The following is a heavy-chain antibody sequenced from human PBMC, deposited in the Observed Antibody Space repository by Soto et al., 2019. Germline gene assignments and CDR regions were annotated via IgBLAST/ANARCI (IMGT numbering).Heavy chain of an antibody. V-gene: IGHV1-2*04. CDR1: GYTFTGYY. CDR3: AREARETGTTYDY. D-gene: IGHD1-1*01. Sequence: ASVKVSCKASGYTFTGYYMHWVRQAPGQGLEWMGWINPNSGGTNYAQKFQGWVTMTRDTSISTAYMELSRLRSDDTAVYYCAREARETGTTYDYWGQGTLVTVSS. J-gene: IGHJ4*02. CDR2: INPNSGGT.